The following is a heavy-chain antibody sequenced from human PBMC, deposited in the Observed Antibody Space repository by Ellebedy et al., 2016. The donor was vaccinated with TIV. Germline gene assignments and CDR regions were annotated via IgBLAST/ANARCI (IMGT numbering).Heavy chain of an antibody. J-gene: IGHJ3*02. CDR3: ARILPVTYSTAFDI. D-gene: IGHD6-13*01. Sequence: MPSETLSLTCSVSGGSINSDPYYWGWVRQPQGKGLAWIGSIYYSGSNFASPSLKSRVVISMDRASNQFSLRLSSVTAADTAVYFCARILPVTYSTAFDIWGPGTMVTVSS. CDR1: GGSINSDPYY. CDR2: IYYSGSN. V-gene: IGHV4-39*07.